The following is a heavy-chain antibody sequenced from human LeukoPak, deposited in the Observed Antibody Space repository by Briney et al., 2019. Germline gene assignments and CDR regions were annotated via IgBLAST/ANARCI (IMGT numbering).Heavy chain of an antibody. Sequence: SETLSLTCAVYGGSFSGYYWSWIRQPPGKGLEWIGEINHSGSTNYNPSLKSRVTISVDTSTNQFSLKLSSVTAADTAVYYCARGRGGYYVWGSSFDYWGRGTLVTVSS. J-gene: IGHJ4*02. CDR1: GGSFSGYY. CDR2: INHSGST. CDR3: ARGRGGYYVWGSSFDY. D-gene: IGHD3-10*01. V-gene: IGHV4-34*01.